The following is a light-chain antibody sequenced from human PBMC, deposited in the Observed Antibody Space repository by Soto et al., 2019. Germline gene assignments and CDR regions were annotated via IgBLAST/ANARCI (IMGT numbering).Light chain of an antibody. Sequence: EIVMTQSPATLSVSPGERATLSCRASQSVSSNLAWYQQEPGQAPRLLIYGASARATGIPARFSGSGSGTEFTLTISSLQSEDFAVYYCQQYKNWPPWYTFGQGTKLEIK. V-gene: IGKV3-15*01. CDR1: QSVSSN. J-gene: IGKJ2*01. CDR2: GAS. CDR3: QQYKNWPPWYT.